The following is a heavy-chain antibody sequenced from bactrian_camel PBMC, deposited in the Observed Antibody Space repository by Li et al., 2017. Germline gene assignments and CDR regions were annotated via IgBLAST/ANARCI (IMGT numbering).Heavy chain of an antibody. CDR3: AADARPYATCPYSGRYYIGYEYAY. J-gene: IGHJ4*01. CDR2: IYSRDPYP. D-gene: IGHD2*01. CDR1: GYTYNKYC. Sequence: VQLVESGGGLVQSGGSLTVSCLASGYTYNKYCMGWFRQAPGEEREAVATIYSRDPYPAYADSVQGRFTISQDNAKNTLYLEMISLKPEDTAMYYCAADARPYATCPYSGRYYIGYEYAYWGQGTQVTVS. V-gene: IGHV3S31*01.